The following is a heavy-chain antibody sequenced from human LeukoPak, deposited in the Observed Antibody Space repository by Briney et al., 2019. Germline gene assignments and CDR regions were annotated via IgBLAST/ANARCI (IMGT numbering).Heavy chain of an antibody. D-gene: IGHD2-2*01. CDR1: GGSISGYY. V-gene: IGHV4-4*07. J-gene: IGHJ3*02. Sequence: SETLSLTCTVSGGSISGYYCSWIRQPAGKGLEWIGRIYTSGSTNYNPSLRSRVTMSVGTSKNQFSLKLSSVTAADTAVYYCARGDVGYCSSTSCYDAFDIWGQGTMVTVSS. CDR2: IYTSGST. CDR3: ARGDVGYCSSTSCYDAFDI.